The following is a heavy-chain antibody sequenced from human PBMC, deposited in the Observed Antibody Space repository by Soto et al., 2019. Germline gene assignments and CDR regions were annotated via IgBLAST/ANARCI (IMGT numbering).Heavy chain of an antibody. Sequence: GASVKVSCKASGYAFTNCGISWVRQEHGQGLEWMGWISAYNGNTNYAQKLQGRVTMTTDTSTSTAYMELRSLRSDDTAVYYCARDDHGSGSLATDPWGQGTLVTVSS. D-gene: IGHD3-10*01. J-gene: IGHJ5*02. V-gene: IGHV1-18*01. CDR1: GYAFTNCG. CDR2: ISAYNGNT. CDR3: ARDDHGSGSLATDP.